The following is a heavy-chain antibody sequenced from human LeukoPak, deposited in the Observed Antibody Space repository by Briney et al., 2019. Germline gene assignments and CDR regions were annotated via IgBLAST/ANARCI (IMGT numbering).Heavy chain of an antibody. J-gene: IGHJ6*02. Sequence: PSEPLSLTRTVSCGSISCYYWSWLRQPPGKRLEWSGYIYYSGHTHYNPSLKSRVTISVDTSKNQFSLKLRSVTAADTAVYYCAIAPITMVSYYYGMDVWGQGTTVTVS. CDR2: IYYSGHT. CDR1: CGSISCYY. CDR3: AIAPITMVSYYYGMDV. V-gene: IGHV4-59*01. D-gene: IGHD3-10*01.